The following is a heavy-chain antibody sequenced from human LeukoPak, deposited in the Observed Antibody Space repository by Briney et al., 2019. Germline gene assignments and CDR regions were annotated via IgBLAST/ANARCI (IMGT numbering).Heavy chain of an antibody. CDR2: ISGSGGST. Sequence: GGSLRLCCAASGFTFSSYAMSWVRQAPGKGLEWVSAISGSGGSTYYADSVKGRFTISRDNSKNTLYLQMNSLRAEDTAVYYCAKDLEEVEAKGNAFDIWGQGTMVTVSS. CDR3: AKDLEEVEAKGNAFDI. V-gene: IGHV3-23*01. D-gene: IGHD2-15*01. J-gene: IGHJ3*02. CDR1: GFTFSSYA.